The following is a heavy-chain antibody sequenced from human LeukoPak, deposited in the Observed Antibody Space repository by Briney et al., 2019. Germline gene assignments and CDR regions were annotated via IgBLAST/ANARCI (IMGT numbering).Heavy chain of an antibody. V-gene: IGHV3-48*01. CDR3: ARGGYTYGLDY. J-gene: IGHJ4*02. Sequence: GGSLRLSCAASGFTLTSYSMNWARQAPGKGLEGVSYISSLCRTIYYADSVKGRFTISRDSAKNLLSLHMSSLRAEDTAVYFCARGGYTYGLDYWGQGTLVTVSS. CDR1: GFTLTSYS. D-gene: IGHD5-18*01. CDR2: ISSLCRTI.